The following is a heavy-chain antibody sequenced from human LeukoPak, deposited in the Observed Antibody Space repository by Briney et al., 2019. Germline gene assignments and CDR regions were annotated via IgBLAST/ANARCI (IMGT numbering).Heavy chain of an antibody. J-gene: IGHJ4*02. Sequence: SETLSLTCTVSGASISSSSYYWGWIRQPAGKGLEWIGRIYTSGSTNYNPSLKSRVTMSVDTSKNQFSLKLSSVTAADTAVYYCARRSRRDGYSYFDYWGQGTLVTVSS. V-gene: IGHV4-61*02. CDR2: IYTSGST. D-gene: IGHD5-24*01. CDR3: ARRSRRDGYSYFDY. CDR1: GASISSSSYY.